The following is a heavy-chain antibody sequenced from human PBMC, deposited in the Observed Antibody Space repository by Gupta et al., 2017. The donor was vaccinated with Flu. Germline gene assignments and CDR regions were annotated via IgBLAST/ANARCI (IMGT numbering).Heavy chain of an antibody. D-gene: IGHD6-19*01. CDR1: GFTFSSCG. CDR3: ARDHSEVDGTFAA. CDR2: ISSSGSII. J-gene: IGHJ4*01. Sequence: EVQLLGSGGGVVQPGGSLRLPGAASGFTFSSCGMNWVSQAPGKGLEGVSYISSSGSIIYDADAVKGRFTISRNNAKKSLYLQMERLRAADKAVYYCARDHSEVDGTFAAGVHGTMVTVSS. V-gene: IGHV3-48*03.